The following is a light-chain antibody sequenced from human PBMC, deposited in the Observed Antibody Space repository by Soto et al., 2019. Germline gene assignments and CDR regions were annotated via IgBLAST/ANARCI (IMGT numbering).Light chain of an antibody. Sequence: ENVLTQSPATLSLSPGERATLSCRASQSVSNYVAWYQQKPGQAPRLLIYDASNRATGIPARFSGSGSGTDFTLTISSLEPEDFAVYYCHQYGVSPKTFGQGTTVELK. CDR1: QSVSNY. CDR2: DAS. CDR3: HQYGVSPKT. J-gene: IGKJ1*01. V-gene: IGKV3-11*01.